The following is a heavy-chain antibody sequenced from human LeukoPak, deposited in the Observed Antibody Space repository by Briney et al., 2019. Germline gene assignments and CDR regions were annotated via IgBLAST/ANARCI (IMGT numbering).Heavy chain of an antibody. Sequence: GASVKVSCKASGGTFSSYAISWVRQAPGQGLEWMGGIIPIFGTANYAQKFQGRVTITADKSTSTAYMELSCLRSEDTAVYYCARRGDYCSSTSCYFDYWGQGTLVTVSS. V-gene: IGHV1-69*06. J-gene: IGHJ4*02. CDR3: ARRGDYCSSTSCYFDY. D-gene: IGHD2-2*01. CDR1: GGTFSSYA. CDR2: IIPIFGTA.